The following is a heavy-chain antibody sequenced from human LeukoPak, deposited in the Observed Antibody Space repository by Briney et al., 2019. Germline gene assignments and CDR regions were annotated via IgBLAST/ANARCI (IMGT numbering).Heavy chain of an antibody. CDR2: ISSGGST. CDR1: GASISRYF. D-gene: IGHD2-8*01. CDR3: ARGGLMVYAVRVQNDAFDI. J-gene: IGHJ3*02. Sequence: PSETLSLTCTVSGASISRYFWNWIRQPPGKELEWIGYISSGGSTNYNPSLKSRVTISIDTSKNQFSLKLSSVTAADTAVYYCARGGLMVYAVRVQNDAFDIWGQGTMVTVSS. V-gene: IGHV4-59*12.